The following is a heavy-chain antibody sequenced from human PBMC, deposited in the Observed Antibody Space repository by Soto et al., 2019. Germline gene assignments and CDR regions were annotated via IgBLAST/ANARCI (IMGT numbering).Heavy chain of an antibody. CDR3: AKVGYFLSSSCLYYGMDV. CDR2: VIPIFVTP. CDR1: GGDFKNFI. Sequence: VQLVQSGAEVRKCGSSVKVSCKSSGGDFKNFIIAWVRQAPVHGLEWMGWVIPIFVTPNFVQKFHDRVTITAGEASITTCMELRSLRSEDTAFYYSAKVGYFLSSSCLYYGMDVWGQGNRVIISS. V-gene: IGHV1-69*01. J-gene: IGHJ6*02. D-gene: IGHD2-2*01.